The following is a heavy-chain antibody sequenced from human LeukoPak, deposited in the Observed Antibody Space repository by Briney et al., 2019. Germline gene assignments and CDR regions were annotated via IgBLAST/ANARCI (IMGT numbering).Heavy chain of an antibody. CDR2: IGGSGDT. D-gene: IGHD5/OR15-5a*01. V-gene: IGHV3-23*01. Sequence: TGGSLRLSCAASGFTFSRYAMSWVRQAQGKGLEWVSAIGGSGDTYYADSVKGRFTISRDNSKSTLSLQMNSLRAEDTAVYYCTKDSSVPFGITDWGQGTLVTVSS. CDR3: TKDSSVPFGITD. CDR1: GFTFSRYA. J-gene: IGHJ4*02.